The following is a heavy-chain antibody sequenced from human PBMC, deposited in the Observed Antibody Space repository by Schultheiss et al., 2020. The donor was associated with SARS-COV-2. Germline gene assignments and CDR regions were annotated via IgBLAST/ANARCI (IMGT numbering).Heavy chain of an antibody. Sequence: GESLKISCAASGFTFSSYAMHWVRQAPGKGLEWVAVIWYDGSNKYYADSVKGRFTISRDNAKNSLYLQMNSLRAEDTAVYYCARDSRLRFDYWGQGTLVTVSS. CDR3: ARDSRLRFDY. V-gene: IGHV3-30*04. J-gene: IGHJ4*02. D-gene: IGHD5-12*01. CDR1: GFTFSSYA. CDR2: IWYDGSNK.